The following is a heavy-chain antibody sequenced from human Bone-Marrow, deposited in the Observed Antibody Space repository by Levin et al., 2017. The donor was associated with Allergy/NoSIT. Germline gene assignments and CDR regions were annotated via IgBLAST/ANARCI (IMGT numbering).Heavy chain of an antibody. CDR3: ARGGRSCYYYGLDV. J-gene: IGHJ6*02. CDR2: ISYDGSNQ. CDR1: GFTFTTYS. Sequence: GESLKISCAASGFTFTTYSLHWVRQAPGKGLDWVAVISYDGSNQYYAESVKGRFNISRDNSKNTLYLQMNSLRPEDTAVNYCARGGRSCYYYGLDVWGQGTTVIVSS. V-gene: IGHV3-30-3*01. D-gene: IGHD3-3*01.